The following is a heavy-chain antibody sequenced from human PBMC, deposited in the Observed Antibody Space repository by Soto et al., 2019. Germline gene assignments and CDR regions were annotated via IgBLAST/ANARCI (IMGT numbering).Heavy chain of an antibody. V-gene: IGHV4-39*01. CDR3: ASRPYCSGGSCYGPDY. CDR1: GCSRSSSNYY. Sequence: SETKSLTGTVSGCSRSSSNYYWGWIRQPPGKGLEWIGSIYYSGSTYYNPSLKSRVTISVDTSKNQFSLKLSSVTAADTAVYYCASRPYCSGGSCYGPDYWGQGALVTVSS. J-gene: IGHJ4*02. D-gene: IGHD2-15*01. CDR2: IYYSGST.